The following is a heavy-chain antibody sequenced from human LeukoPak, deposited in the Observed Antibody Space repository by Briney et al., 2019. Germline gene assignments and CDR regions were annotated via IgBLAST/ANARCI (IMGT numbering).Heavy chain of an antibody. D-gene: IGHD4-11*01. V-gene: IGHV3-30*18. CDR1: GFTFSSYG. J-gene: IGHJ6*03. CDR3: AKGVTVTTPDYYYYYYMDV. CDR2: ISYDGSNK. Sequence: GGSLRLSCAASGFTFSSYGMHWVRQAPGKGLEWVAVISYDGSNKYYADSVKGRFTISRDNSKNTLYLQMNSLRAEDTAVYYCAKGVTVTTPDYYYYYYMDVWGKGTTVTVSS.